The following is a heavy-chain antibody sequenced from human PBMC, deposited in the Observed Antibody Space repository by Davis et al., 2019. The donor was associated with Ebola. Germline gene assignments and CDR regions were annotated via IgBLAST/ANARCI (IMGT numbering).Heavy chain of an antibody. CDR1: GFTFSSYA. CDR3: ARDASNSYVYYYYGMDV. J-gene: IGHJ6*02. CDR2: ISGSGGST. Sequence: GESLKISCAASGFTFSSYAMSWVRQAPGKGLEWVSAISGSGGSTYYADSVKGRFTISRDNAKNSLYLQMNSLRAEDTAVYYCARDASNSYVYYYYGMDVWGQGTTVTVSS. D-gene: IGHD5-18*01. V-gene: IGHV3-23*01.